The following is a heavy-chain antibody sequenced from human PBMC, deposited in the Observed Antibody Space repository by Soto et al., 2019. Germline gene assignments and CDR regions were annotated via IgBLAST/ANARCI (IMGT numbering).Heavy chain of an antibody. CDR3: ARDTYRGSYYMDV. J-gene: IGHJ6*03. Sequence: GGSLRLSCAASGFTFSSYGMHWVRQAPGKGLEWVAVIWYDGSNKYYADSVKGRFTISRDNSKNTLYLQMNSLRAEDTAVYYCARDTYRGSYYMDVWGKGTTVTVSS. CDR2: IWYDGSNK. V-gene: IGHV3-33*01. D-gene: IGHD3-10*01. CDR1: GFTFSSYG.